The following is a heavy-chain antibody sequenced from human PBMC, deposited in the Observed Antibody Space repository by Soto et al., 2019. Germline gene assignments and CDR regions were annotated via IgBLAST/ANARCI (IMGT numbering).Heavy chain of an antibody. CDR2: ISYDGSNK. V-gene: IGHV3-30*18. D-gene: IGHD6-19*01. CDR3: AKVEGYSSGWMLDY. J-gene: IGHJ4*02. CDR1: GFTFSSYG. Sequence: ESGGGVVQPGRSLRLSCAASGFTFSSYGMHWVRQAPGKGLEWVAVISYDGSNKYYADSVKGRFTISRDNSKNTLYLQMNSLRAEDTAVYYCAKVEGYSSGWMLDYWGQGTLVTVSS.